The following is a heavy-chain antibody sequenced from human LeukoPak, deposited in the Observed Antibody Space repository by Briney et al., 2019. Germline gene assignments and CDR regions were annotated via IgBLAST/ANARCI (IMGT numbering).Heavy chain of an antibody. CDR1: GFTFSSYR. CDR3: ASLGSGYCSGGSCSIDY. D-gene: IGHD2-15*01. Sequence: PGGSLRLSCAASGFTFSSYRMNWVRQAPGKGLEWVSSISSSSSYIYYADSVKGRFTISRDNAKNSLYLQMNSLRAEDTAVYYCASLGSGYCSGGSCSIDYWGQGTLVTVSS. J-gene: IGHJ4*02. V-gene: IGHV3-21*01. CDR2: ISSSSSYI.